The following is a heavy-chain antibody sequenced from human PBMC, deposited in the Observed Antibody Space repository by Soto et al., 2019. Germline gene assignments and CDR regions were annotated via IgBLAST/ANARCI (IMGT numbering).Heavy chain of an antibody. Sequence: QLQLQESGPGLVKPSETLSLTCTVSGGSISSSSYYWGWIRQPPGKGLEWIGSIYYSGSPYYNPSLTSRVTIYVETANNQFSLKLSSVTAADKAGYYRARRYSGRSGHFDYWGPGTLVTVSS. J-gene: IGHJ4*02. D-gene: IGHD1-26*01. CDR1: GGSISSSSYY. V-gene: IGHV4-39*01. CDR2: IYYSGSP. CDR3: ARRYSGRSGHFDY.